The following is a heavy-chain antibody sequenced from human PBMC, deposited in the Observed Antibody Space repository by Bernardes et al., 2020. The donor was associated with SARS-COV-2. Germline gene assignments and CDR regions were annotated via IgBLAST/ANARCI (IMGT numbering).Heavy chain of an antibody. J-gene: IGHJ2*01. CDR1: GGSISSYY. CDR3: AREAYYYDSSGFLSRYWYFDL. Sequence: SETLSLTCTVSGGSISSYYWSWIRQPPGKGLEWIGYIYYSGSTNYNPSLKSRVTISVDTSKNQFSLKLSSVTAADTAVYYCAREAYYYDSSGFLSRYWYFDLWGRGTLVTVSS. V-gene: IGHV4-59*12. CDR2: IYYSGST. D-gene: IGHD3-22*01.